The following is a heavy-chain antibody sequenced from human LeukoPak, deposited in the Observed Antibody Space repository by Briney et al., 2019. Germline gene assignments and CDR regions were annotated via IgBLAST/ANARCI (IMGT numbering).Heavy chain of an antibody. CDR2: ISDSTDNT. V-gene: IGHV3-23*01. CDR1: GFTFSSYA. J-gene: IGHJ4*02. Sequence: PGGSLRLSCAASGFTFSSYAMNWVRQAPGKGLEWVSAISDSTDNTYYADSVKGRFTISRDNSKNTLYLQMNSLRAEDTAVYYCAKDGIAASGWYADYWGQGTLVTVSS. D-gene: IGHD6-19*01. CDR3: AKDGIAASGWYADY.